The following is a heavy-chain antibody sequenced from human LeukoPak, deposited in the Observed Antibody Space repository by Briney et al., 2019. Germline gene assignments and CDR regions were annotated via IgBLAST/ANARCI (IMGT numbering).Heavy chain of an antibody. V-gene: IGHV4-30-2*01. CDR3: ARGGGRVVPAAII. CDR1: GGSISSGGYP. CDR2: IYHSGST. Sequence: PSQTLSLTCAVSGGSISSGGYPWSWIRQPPGKGLEWIGYIYHSGSTYYNPSLKSRVTISVDRSKNQFSLKLSSVTAADTAVYYCARGGGRVVPAAIIWGQGTLVTVSS. J-gene: IGHJ4*02. D-gene: IGHD2-2*02.